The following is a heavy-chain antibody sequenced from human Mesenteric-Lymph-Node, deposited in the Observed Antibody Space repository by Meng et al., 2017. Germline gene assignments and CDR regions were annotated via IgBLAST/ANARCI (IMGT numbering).Heavy chain of an antibody. J-gene: IGHJ5*02. CDR3: VRLSVTAAGRGFDP. CDR2: IYNGGNT. Sequence: GESLKISCAGSGFTVTTNYMSWVRQAPGKGLEWVSVIYNGGNTYYADSVKGRFTISGDTSNNTMFLHMNSLRVEDTAVYYCVRLSVTAAGRGFDPWGQGTLVTVSS. V-gene: IGHV3-53*01. D-gene: IGHD6-13*01. CDR1: GFTVTTNY.